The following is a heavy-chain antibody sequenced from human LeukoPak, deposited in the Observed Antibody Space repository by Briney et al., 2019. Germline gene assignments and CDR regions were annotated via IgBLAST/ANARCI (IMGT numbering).Heavy chain of an antibody. CDR3: TTTYKHYYDSGEKKDF. CDR2: IKSKSDGATT. V-gene: IGHV3-15*01. D-gene: IGHD3-22*01. J-gene: IGHJ4*02. Sequence: GGSLRLSCAASGFTFSNTWMSWVRQAPGKGLEWIGRIKSKSDGATTDYAAPVKGRFSISRDDSKNTLYLQMNSLKTEDTAVYFCTTTYKHYYDSGEKKDFWGQGTLVTVSS. CDR1: GFTFSNTW.